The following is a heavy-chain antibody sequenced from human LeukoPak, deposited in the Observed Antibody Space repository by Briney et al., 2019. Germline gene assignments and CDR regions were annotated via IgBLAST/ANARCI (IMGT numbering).Heavy chain of an antibody. CDR3: ARQHVDDNSGFDY. CDR1: GYSFTDYW. V-gene: IGHV5-51*01. Sequence: KPGESLKISCQGSGYSFTDYWIAWVRQKPGKGLEWMGIIYPAESDTRYNPSFQGQVTVSADKSISAAYLHWSSLQASDSGVHYCARQHVDDNSGFDYWGQGTQVTVSS. D-gene: IGHD3-22*01. J-gene: IGHJ4*02. CDR2: IYPAESDT.